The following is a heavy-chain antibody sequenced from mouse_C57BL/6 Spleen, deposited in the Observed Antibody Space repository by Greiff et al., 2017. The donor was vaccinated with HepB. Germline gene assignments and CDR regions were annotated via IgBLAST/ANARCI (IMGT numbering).Heavy chain of an antibody. CDR1: GYAFSSSW. J-gene: IGHJ2*01. D-gene: IGHD1-1*01. V-gene: IGHV1-82*01. Sequence: VQLQQSGPELVKPGASVKISCKASGYAFSSSWMNWVKQRPGKGLEWIGRIYPGDGDTNYNGKFKGKATLTADKSSSTAYMQLSSLTSEDSAVYFCASTVVARDYWGQSTTLTVSS. CDR3: ASTVVARDY. CDR2: IYPGDGDT.